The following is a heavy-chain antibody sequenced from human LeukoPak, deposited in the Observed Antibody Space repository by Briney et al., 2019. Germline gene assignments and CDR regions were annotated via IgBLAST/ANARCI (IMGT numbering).Heavy chain of an antibody. D-gene: IGHD1-26*01. CDR2: MSGSGGST. V-gene: IGHV3-23*01. CDR1: GFTFSDYY. Sequence: PGGSLRLSCAASGFTFSDYYMSWIRQAPGKGLEWVSAMSGSGGSTYYADSVKGRFTISRDNSKNTLYLQMDSLRAEDTAVYYCAILGAKYYFDYWGQGTLVTVSS. CDR3: AILGAKYYFDY. J-gene: IGHJ4*02.